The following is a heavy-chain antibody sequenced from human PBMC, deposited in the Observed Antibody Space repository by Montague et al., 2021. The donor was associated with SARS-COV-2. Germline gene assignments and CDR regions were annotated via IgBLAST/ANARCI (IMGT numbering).Heavy chain of an antibody. CDR1: GASITSYY. D-gene: IGHD3-22*01. V-gene: IGHV4-59*08. CDR2: ISYSGTT. J-gene: IGHJ3*01. CDR3: ARHGYYETYDAFDV. Sequence: SETLSLTCSVSGASITSYYCIWMRQPPGKTLEWIGYISYSGTTTYNPSLESRLTISRDTSKNQFSLKLSSVTAADTAVYYCARHGYYETYDAFDVWGQGTMVTVSS.